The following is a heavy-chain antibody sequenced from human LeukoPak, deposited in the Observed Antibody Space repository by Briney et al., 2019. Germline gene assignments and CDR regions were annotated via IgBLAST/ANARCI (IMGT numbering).Heavy chain of an antibody. CDR1: GGSFSGYY. CDR2: INHSGST. Sequence: SETLSLTCAVYGGSFSGYYWSWIRQPPGKGLEWIGEINHSGSTNYNPSLKSRVTISVDTSKNQFSLKLSSVTAADTAVYYCARHTLGYCSSTSCYAFDIWGQGTMVTVPS. V-gene: IGHV4-34*01. J-gene: IGHJ3*02. D-gene: IGHD2-2*01. CDR3: ARHTLGYCSSTSCYAFDI.